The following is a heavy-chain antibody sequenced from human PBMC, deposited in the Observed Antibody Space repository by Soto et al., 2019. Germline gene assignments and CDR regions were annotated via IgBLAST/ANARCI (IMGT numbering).Heavy chain of an antibody. D-gene: IGHD3-9*01. Sequence: PGESLKISCKGSGYSFTSYWIGWVRQMPGKGLEWMGIIYPGDSDTRYSPSFQGQVTISADKSISTAYLQWSSLKASDTAMYYCARCSPIHTYYDILTGPRGFDPWGQGTLVTVSS. CDR2: IYPGDSDT. CDR3: ARCSPIHTYYDILTGPRGFDP. CDR1: GYSFTSYW. V-gene: IGHV5-51*01. J-gene: IGHJ5*02.